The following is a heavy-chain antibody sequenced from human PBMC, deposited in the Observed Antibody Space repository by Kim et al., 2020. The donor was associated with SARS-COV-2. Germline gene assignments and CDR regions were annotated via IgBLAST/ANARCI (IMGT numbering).Heavy chain of an antibody. CDR3: ARHWDYDTSLDSFDM. J-gene: IGHJ3*02. CDR2: THHSGDT. CDR1: GGAVSSYF. D-gene: IGHD3-22*01. Sequence: SETLSLTCTVSGGAVSSYFWSWIRHFPGKGLEWIGFTHHSGDTNLNPSLNSRLSLSVDTPNNLFSLKLTSVTAADTAVYYCARHWDYDTSLDSFDMWGQG. V-gene: IGHV4-59*08.